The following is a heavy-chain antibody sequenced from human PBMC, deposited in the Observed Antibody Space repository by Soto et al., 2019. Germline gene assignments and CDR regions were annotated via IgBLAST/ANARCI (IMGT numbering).Heavy chain of an antibody. CDR2: IIPIFGTA. D-gene: IGHD4-17*01. Sequence: QVQLEQSGGEVKKPGSSVKVSCKASGVTFSKFIMTWVRQAPGLGLEWVGGIIPIFGTANYAQKFQGRVTITADESTSTSYLEVSNLRSEDTAVYYCARWRDDYGDQTWFDPWGQGILVIVSS. J-gene: IGHJ5*02. V-gene: IGHV1-69*01. CDR1: GVTFSKFI. CDR3: ARWRDDYGDQTWFDP.